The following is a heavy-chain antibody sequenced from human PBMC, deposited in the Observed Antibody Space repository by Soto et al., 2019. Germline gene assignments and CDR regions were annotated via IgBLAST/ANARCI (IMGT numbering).Heavy chain of an antibody. J-gene: IGHJ2*01. V-gene: IGHV1-8*02. CDR2: MNPNSGNT. Sequence: ASENGCCKASGSAFTNQAISWVRQAPGQGLEWMGWMNPNSGNTGYAQKFQGRVTMTRNTSISTAYMELSSLRSEDTAVYYCARVGYYYDSSGYYLSFVYRGR. CDR3: ARVGYYYDSSGYYLSFVY. CDR1: GSAFTNQA. D-gene: IGHD3-22*01.